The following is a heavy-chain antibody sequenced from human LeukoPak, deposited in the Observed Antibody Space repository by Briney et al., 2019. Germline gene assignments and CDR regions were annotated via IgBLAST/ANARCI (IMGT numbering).Heavy chain of an antibody. CDR2: ISYDGSNK. V-gene: IGHV3-30*04. D-gene: IGHD3-10*01. Sequence: PRGSLRLSRAASGFTFSRYAMHWVRQAPGKGLEWGAVISYDGSNKYYADSVKGRFTISRDNSKNTLYLQMNSLRAEDTAVYYCARDQRITMVRGVISTRPFDYWGQGTLVTVSS. CDR3: ARDQRITMVRGVISTRPFDY. J-gene: IGHJ4*02. CDR1: GFTFSRYA.